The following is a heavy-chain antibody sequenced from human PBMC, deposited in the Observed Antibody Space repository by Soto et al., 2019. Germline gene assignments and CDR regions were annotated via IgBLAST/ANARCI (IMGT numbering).Heavy chain of an antibody. J-gene: IGHJ4*02. V-gene: IGHV4-59*08. D-gene: IGHD3-10*01. CDR3: ASMGYHYGSGSYPLDY. CDR1: GGVISPFY. Sequence: SETLSLTCGVPGGVISPFYWSWIRQAPGKGLEWIGFMYNSGSTHYNPSLKSRVTISLDTSKNQFSLNLRSVTAADTAVYYCASMGYHYGSGSYPLDYWGQGTLVTVSS. CDR2: MYNSGST.